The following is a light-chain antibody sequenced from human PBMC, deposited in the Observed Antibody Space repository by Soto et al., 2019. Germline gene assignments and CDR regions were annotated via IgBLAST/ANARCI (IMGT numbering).Light chain of an antibody. CDR1: SSDVGGYNY. V-gene: IGLV2-14*01. CDR2: EVS. CDR3: SSYSTSSTWV. Sequence: QSALTQPASVSESPGQSITISCTGNSSDVGGYNYVSWYQQHPGKAPKLMISEVSNRPSGVSNRFSGSKSGNTASLTISGLKADDDADYYCSSYSTSSTWVFGTGTKLTVL. J-gene: IGLJ1*01.